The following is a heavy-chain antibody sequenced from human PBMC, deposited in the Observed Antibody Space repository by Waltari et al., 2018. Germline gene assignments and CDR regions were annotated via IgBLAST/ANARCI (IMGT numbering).Heavy chain of an antibody. CDR3: AIMGAPLAFDI. V-gene: IGHV4-34*01. Sequence: QVQLQQWGAGLLKPSETLSLTCAVYGGSFSGYYWSWIRQPPGKGLEWIGEINQSGRTNNNPSLKSRVTISVDTSKNQVSLKLSSVTAADTAVYYCAIMGAPLAFDIWGQGTMVTVSS. D-gene: IGHD1-26*01. CDR2: INQSGRT. J-gene: IGHJ3*02. CDR1: GGSFSGYY.